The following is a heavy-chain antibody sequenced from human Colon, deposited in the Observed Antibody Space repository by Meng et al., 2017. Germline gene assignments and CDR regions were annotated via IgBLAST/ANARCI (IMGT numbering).Heavy chain of an antibody. CDR3: AGGSVAVRFDS. D-gene: IGHD6-19*01. CDR1: GFIFSTYT. Sequence: RVGAGGGLFNTGGSLRRSCAASGFIFSTYTMNWVRQAPGKGLKWVSSISSTSNYKYYADSVKGRFTISRDNAKNSLYLQMNSLSAEDTAVYYCAGGSVAVRFDSWGQGTLVTVSS. CDR2: ISSTSNYK. J-gene: IGHJ4*02. V-gene: IGHV3-21*01.